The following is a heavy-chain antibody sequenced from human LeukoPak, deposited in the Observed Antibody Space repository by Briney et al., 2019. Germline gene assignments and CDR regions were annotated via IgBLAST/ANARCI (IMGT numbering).Heavy chain of an antibody. CDR3: ARPRMHSSSLGFAFDI. J-gene: IGHJ3*02. V-gene: IGHV1-69*02. Sequence: SAVKVSYKASGGTFSRYTIRWVRQPPAQGLEWMGRIIPRVDIANYEQKFQGRVTITTDKSTSTAYMELSSLRSEAAAVYYCARPRMHSSSLGFAFDIWGQGTMVTVTS. D-gene: IGHD6-13*01. CDR2: IIPRVDIA. CDR1: GGTFSRYT.